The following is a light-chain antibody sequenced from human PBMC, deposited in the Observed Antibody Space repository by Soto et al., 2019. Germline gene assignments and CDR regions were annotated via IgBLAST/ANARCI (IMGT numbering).Light chain of an antibody. CDR2: DVS. V-gene: IGKV1-39*01. CDR1: QSISRY. Sequence: DIPMTQSPSSLSASVGDRVTITCRASQSISRYLNWYQQKPGKAPKLLMSDVSSLQGGVPSRFSGSGFGTDFTLTVSSLQPEDFATYYCQQSYTVPPTFGQGTKLELK. CDR3: QQSYTVPPT. J-gene: IGKJ2*01.